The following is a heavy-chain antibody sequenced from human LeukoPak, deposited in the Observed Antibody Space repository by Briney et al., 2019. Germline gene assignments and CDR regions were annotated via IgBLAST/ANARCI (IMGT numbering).Heavy chain of an antibody. CDR1: GFPFSSYA. CDR2: ISSSGGTT. V-gene: IGHV3-23*01. J-gene: IGHJ6*02. CDR3: AREASHVSGMDV. Sequence: GGSLRLSCAASGFPFSSYAMGWVRQAPGKGLDWGSGISSSGGTTYYADSVKGRFTISRDNSKNTLSLQMNSLRAEDTAVYYCAREASHVSGMDVWGQGTTVTVSS.